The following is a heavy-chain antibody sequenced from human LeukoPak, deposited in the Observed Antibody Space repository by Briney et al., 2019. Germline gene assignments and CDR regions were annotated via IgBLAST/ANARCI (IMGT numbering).Heavy chain of an antibody. D-gene: IGHD6-19*01. V-gene: IGHV3-21*01. CDR1: GFTFSRHD. CDR2: ISSRSSYI. Sequence: GGSLRLSCAGSGFTFSRHDMNWFRQAPGKGLERVSSISSRSSYIFYADSVKGRFTISRDNAKNSLYLQMNSLGAEDTAVYYCARDAQWLVPEGYYYYMDVWGKGTTVTVSS. J-gene: IGHJ6*03. CDR3: ARDAQWLVPEGYYYYMDV.